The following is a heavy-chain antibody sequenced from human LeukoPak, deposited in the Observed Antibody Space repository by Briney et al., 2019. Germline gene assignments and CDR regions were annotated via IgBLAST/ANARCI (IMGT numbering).Heavy chain of an antibody. Sequence: GASVKVSCKASGYTFTSYYMHWVRQAPGQGLEWMGIINPSGGSTSYAQKFQGRVTMTRDTSTNTVYMELSSLRSEDTAVYYCARDGWAVAAARFYYYYGMDVWGQGTTVTVSS. CDR3: ARDGWAVAAARFYYYYGMDV. CDR2: INPSGGST. J-gene: IGHJ6*02. CDR1: GYTFTSYY. D-gene: IGHD6-19*01. V-gene: IGHV1-46*01.